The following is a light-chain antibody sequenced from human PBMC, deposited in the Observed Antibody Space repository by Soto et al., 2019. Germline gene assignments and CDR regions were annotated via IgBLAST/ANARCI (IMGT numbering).Light chain of an antibody. Sequence: EIVMTQSPATLSVSPGEGATLSCRASQSVSSNLAWYQQKPGQAPRLLIYGASTRATGIPARFSGSGSGTEFTLTISSLQSEDFAAYYCQQYNNWPRTFGQGTKVDI. J-gene: IGKJ1*01. CDR3: QQYNNWPRT. CDR1: QSVSSN. V-gene: IGKV3-15*01. CDR2: GAS.